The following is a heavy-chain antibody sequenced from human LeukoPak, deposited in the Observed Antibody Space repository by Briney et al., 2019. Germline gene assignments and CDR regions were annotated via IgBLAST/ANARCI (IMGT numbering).Heavy chain of an antibody. V-gene: IGHV4-59*08. CDR3: ARHGATWYPFDP. CDR1: GGSISSYY. D-gene: IGHD6-13*01. J-gene: IGHJ5*02. CDR2: IYYSGST. Sequence: SETLSLTCTVSGGSISSYYWSWIRQPPGKGLEWIGYIYYSGSTNYNPSLKSRVTISVDTSKNQFSLKLSSVTAADTAVYYCARHGATWYPFDPWGQGTLVTVSS.